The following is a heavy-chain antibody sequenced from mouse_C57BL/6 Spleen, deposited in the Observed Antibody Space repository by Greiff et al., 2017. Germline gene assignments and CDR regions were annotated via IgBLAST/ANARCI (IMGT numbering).Heavy chain of an antibody. D-gene: IGHD2-1*01. V-gene: IGHV5-4*03. CDR1: GFTFSSYA. CDR2: ISDGGSYT. CDR3: ASSNYDYAMDY. Sequence: DVKLVESGGGLVKPGGSLKLSCAASGFTFSSYAMSWVRQTPEKRLEWVATISDGGSYTYYPDNVKGRFTISRDNAKNNLYLQMSHLKSEDTAMXYCASSNYDYAMDYWGQGTSVTVSS. J-gene: IGHJ4*01.